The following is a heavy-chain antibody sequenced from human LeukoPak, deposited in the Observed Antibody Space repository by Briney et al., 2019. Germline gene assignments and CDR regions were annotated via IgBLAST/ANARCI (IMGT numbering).Heavy chain of an antibody. CDR3: ARNGLYAVTPLYYYYGMDV. D-gene: IGHD3-3*01. J-gene: IGHJ6*02. Sequence: PSETLSLTCTVSGGSISSYYWSWIRQPPGKGVEWIGYIYYSGSTNYSPSLKSRVTISVDSSKKQFYLKLSSVNAADKAVLYCARNGLYAVTPLYYYYGMDVWGQGTTVTVSS. CDR1: GGSISSYY. CDR2: IYYSGST. V-gene: IGHV4-59*08.